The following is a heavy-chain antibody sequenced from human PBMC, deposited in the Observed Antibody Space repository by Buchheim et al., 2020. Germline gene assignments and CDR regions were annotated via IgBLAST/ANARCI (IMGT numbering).Heavy chain of an antibody. CDR2: ISYDGSNK. D-gene: IGHD5-24*01. CDR3: ARDGAEMATGIDY. Sequence: QVQLVESGGGVVQPGRSLRLSCAASGFTFSSYGMHWVRQAPGKGLEWVAVISYDGSNKYYADSVKGRFTISRDNAKNTLYLQMNSLRAEDTAVYYCARDGAEMATGIDYWGQGTL. CDR1: GFTFSSYG. V-gene: IGHV3-30*03. J-gene: IGHJ4*02.